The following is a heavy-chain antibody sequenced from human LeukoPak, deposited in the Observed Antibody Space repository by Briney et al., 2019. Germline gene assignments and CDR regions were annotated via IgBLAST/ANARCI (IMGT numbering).Heavy chain of an antibody. CDR2: INHSGST. Sequence: PSETLSLTCAVYGGSFSGYYWSWIRQPPGKGLEWIGEINHSGSTNYNPSLESRVTISVDTSKNQFSLKLSSVTAADTAVYYCARDGQGRYQLPKYWGQGTLVTVSS. V-gene: IGHV4-34*01. D-gene: IGHD2-2*01. J-gene: IGHJ4*02. CDR3: ARDGQGRYQLPKY. CDR1: GGSFSGYY.